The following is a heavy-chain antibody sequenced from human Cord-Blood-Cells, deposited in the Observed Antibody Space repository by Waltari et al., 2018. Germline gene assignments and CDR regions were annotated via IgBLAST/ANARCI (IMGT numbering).Heavy chain of an antibody. CDR3: AKAAARPFYWYFDL. CDR1: GFTFDDYA. D-gene: IGHD6-6*01. CDR2: ISWNSGSI. V-gene: IGHV3-9*03. Sequence: EVQLVESGGGLVQPGRSLRLSCAASGFTFDDYAMHWVRQAPGKGLEWVSGISWNSGSIGYADAVKGRFTISRDNAKNSLYLQMNSLRAEDMALYYCAKAAARPFYWYFDLWGRGTLVTVSS. J-gene: IGHJ2*01.